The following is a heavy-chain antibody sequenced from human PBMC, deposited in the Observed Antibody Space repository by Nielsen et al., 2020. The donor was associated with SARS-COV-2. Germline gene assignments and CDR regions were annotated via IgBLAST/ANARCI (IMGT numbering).Heavy chain of an antibody. D-gene: IGHD3-9*01. Sequence: GESLKISCAASGFTFSDYYMSWIRQAPGKGLEWVSYISSSGSTIYYADSVKGRFTISRGNAKNSLYLQMNSLRAEDTAVYYCARDHYDILTGWRGSMYHFDYWGQGTLVTVSS. V-gene: IGHV3-11*04. CDR1: GFTFSDYY. CDR2: ISSSGSTI. CDR3: ARDHYDILTGWRGSMYHFDY. J-gene: IGHJ4*02.